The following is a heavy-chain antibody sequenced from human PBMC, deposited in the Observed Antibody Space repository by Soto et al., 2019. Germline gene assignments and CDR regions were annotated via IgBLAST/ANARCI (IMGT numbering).Heavy chain of an antibody. J-gene: IGHJ4*02. CDR1: GYTFTGYY. D-gene: IGHD6-13*01. Sequence: ASVKGSCKASGYTFTGYYMHWVRQAPGQGLEWMGWINPNSGGTNYAQKFQGRVTMTRDTYISTAYMELSRLRSDDTAVYYCARDGPSGIAAAGPYYFDYWGQGTLVTVSS. V-gene: IGHV1-2*02. CDR3: ARDGPSGIAAAGPYYFDY. CDR2: INPNSGGT.